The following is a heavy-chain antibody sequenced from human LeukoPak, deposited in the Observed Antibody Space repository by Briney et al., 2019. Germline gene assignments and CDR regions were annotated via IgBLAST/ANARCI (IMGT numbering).Heavy chain of an antibody. Sequence: PSETLSLICTVSGGSISSYYWSWIRQPPGKGLEWIGYIYYSGSTNYNPSLKSRVTISVDTSKNQFSLKLSSVTAADTAVYYCARDRLPLAFDIWGQGTMVTVSS. CDR3: ARDRLPLAFDI. CDR1: GGSISSYY. V-gene: IGHV4-59*01. CDR2: IYYSGST. J-gene: IGHJ3*02.